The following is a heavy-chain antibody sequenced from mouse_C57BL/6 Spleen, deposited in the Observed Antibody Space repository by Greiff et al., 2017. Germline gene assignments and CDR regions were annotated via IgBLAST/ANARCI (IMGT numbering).Heavy chain of an antibody. CDR1: GYTFTSYW. CDR2: IDPSDSYT. Sequence: QVQLKQPGAELVRPGTSVKLSCKASGYTFTSYWMHWVKQRPGQGLEWIGVIDPSDSYTNYNQKFKGKATLTVDTSSSTAYMQLSSLTSEDAAVYYCARRDYGWYFDVCGTGTTVTVSS. D-gene: IGHD1-1*01. V-gene: IGHV1-59*01. CDR3: ARRDYGWYFDV. J-gene: IGHJ1*03.